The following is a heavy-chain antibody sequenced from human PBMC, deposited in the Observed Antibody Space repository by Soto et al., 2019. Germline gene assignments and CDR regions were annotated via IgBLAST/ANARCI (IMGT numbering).Heavy chain of an antibody. D-gene: IGHD2-15*01. CDR1: GGSISSGDYY. CDR2: IYYSGST. CDR3: ARGPNLGYCNY. J-gene: IGHJ4*02. Sequence: SETLSLTCTVSGGSISSGDYYWSRIRQPPGKGLEWIGYIYYSGSTYYNPSLKSRVTISVDTSKNQFSLKLSSVTAADTAVYYCARGPNLGYCNYWGQGTLVTVS. V-gene: IGHV4-30-4*01.